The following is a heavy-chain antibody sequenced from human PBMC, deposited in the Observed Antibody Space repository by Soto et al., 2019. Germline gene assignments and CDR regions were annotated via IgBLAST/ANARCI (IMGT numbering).Heavy chain of an antibody. J-gene: IGHJ4*02. V-gene: IGHV3-33*01. D-gene: IGHD5-12*01. Sequence: QVQLVESGGGVVQPGRSLRLSCAASGFTFSSYGMHWVRQAPGKGLEWVAVIWYDGSNKYYADSVKGRFTISRDNSKNTLYLQMNSLRAEDTAVYYCARAGRSSGYDYWGQGTLVTVSS. CDR3: ARAGRSSGYDY. CDR1: GFTFSSYG. CDR2: IWYDGSNK.